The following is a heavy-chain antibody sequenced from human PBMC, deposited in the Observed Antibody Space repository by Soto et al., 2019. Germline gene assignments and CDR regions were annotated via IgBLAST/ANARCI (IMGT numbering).Heavy chain of an antibody. CDR3: AKEPYRTYYFDY. CDR2: ISGSGGST. J-gene: IGHJ4*02. V-gene: IGHV3-23*01. Sequence: RGSLRLSCGASGFTFSSYAMSWFRQAPGKGLEWVSAISGSGGSTYYADSVKGRFTISRDNSKNTLYLQMNSLRAEDTAVYYCAKEPYRTYYFDYWGQGTLVTVSS. D-gene: IGHD1-1*01. CDR1: GFTFSSYA.